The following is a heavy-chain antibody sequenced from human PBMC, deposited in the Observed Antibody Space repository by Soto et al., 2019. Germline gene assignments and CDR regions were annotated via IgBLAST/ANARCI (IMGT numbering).Heavy chain of an antibody. CDR3: ARDLGALWFEDHGAFDY. Sequence: GGSLRLSCAASGFTFSSYSMNWVRQAPGKGLEWVSYISSSSSTIYYAASVKGRCTITRDNAKNSLYLQMNILRAEDTAVYYCARDLGALWFEDHGAFDYWGQGTLVTVSS. V-gene: IGHV3-48*01. CDR1: GFTFSSYS. CDR2: ISSSSSTI. D-gene: IGHD3-10*01. J-gene: IGHJ4*02.